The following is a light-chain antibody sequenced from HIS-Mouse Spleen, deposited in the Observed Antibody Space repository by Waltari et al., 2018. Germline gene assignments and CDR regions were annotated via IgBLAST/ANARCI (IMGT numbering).Light chain of an antibody. V-gene: IGLV2-14*03. Sequence: QSALTQPASVSGSPGPSITISCTGTSSDVGGYTYVPWYQQHPGKAPKLMIYDVSNRPSGVSNRFSGSKSGNTASLTISGLQAEDEADYYCSSYTSSSFNVVFGGGTKLTVL. CDR2: DVS. CDR3: SSYTSSSFNVV. J-gene: IGLJ2*01. CDR1: SSDVGGYTY.